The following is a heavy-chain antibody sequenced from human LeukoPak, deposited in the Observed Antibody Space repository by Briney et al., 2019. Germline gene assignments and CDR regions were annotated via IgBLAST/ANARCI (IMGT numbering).Heavy chain of an antibody. J-gene: IGHJ4*02. V-gene: IGHV4-34*01. CDR2: INHSGST. D-gene: IGHD6-13*01. CDR3: ARGERRRGSAAGSLPY. Sequence: SETLSLTCTVSGGSISGYYWSWIRQPPGKGLEWIGEINHSGSTNYNPSLKSRVTISVDTSKNQFSLKLSSVTAADTAVYYCARGERRRGSAAGSLPYWGQGTLVTVSS. CDR1: GGSISGYY.